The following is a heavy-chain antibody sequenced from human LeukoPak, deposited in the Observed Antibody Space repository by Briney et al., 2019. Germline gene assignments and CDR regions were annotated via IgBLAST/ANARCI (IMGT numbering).Heavy chain of an antibody. Sequence: GGSLRLSCTASGFTFGDYAMSWVRQAPGKGLEWVGFIRSKAYGGTTKYAASVKGRFTISRDDSKSIAYLQMNSLKTEDTAVYYCTRVKGEGGFGVSTSYYFDYWGQGPWSPSPQ. CDR1: GFTFGDYA. D-gene: IGHD3-10*01. J-gene: IGHJ4*02. CDR2: IRSKAYGGTT. CDR3: TRVKGEGGFGVSTSYYFDY. V-gene: IGHV3-49*04.